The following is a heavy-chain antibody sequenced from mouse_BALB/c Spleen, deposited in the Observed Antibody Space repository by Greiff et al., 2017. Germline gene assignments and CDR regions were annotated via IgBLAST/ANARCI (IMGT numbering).Heavy chain of an antibody. CDR3: ARSVHHWYFDV. J-gene: IGHJ1*01. Sequence: QVQLKESGPELVKPGASVRISCKASGYTFTSYYIHWVKQRPGQGLEWIGWIYPGNVNTKYNEKFKGKATLTADKSSSTAYMQLSSLTSEDSAVYFCARSVHHWYFDVWGAGTTVTVSS. V-gene: IGHV1S56*01. D-gene: IGHD1-1*01. CDR1: GYTFTSYY. CDR2: IYPGNVNT.